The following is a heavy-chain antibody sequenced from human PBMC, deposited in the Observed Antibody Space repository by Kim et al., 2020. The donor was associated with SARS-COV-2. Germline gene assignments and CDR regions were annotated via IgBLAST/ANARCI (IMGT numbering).Heavy chain of an antibody. CDR1: GYSFTSYW. D-gene: IGHD5-12*01. CDR3: ARFFLGYSGYDYGMDV. J-gene: IGHJ6*02. V-gene: IGHV5-51*01. Sequence: GESLKISCKGSGYSFTSYWIGWVRQMPGKGLEWMGIIYPGDSDTRYSPSFQGQVTISADKSFSTAYLQWSSLKASDTAMYYCARFFLGYSGYDYGMDVWGQGTTVTVSS. CDR2: IYPGDSDT.